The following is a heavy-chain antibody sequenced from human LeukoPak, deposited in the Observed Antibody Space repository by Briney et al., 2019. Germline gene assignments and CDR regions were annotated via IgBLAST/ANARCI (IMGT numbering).Heavy chain of an antibody. D-gene: IGHD6-6*01. J-gene: IGHJ3*02. CDR3: AKDITARFGAFDI. V-gene: IGHV3-23*01. CDR1: GYTFSSYA. CDR2: ISGSGGST. Sequence: GGSLRLSCAASGYTFSSYAMSWVRQAPGKGLEWVSAISGSGGSTYYADSVKGRFTISRDNSKNTLYLQMNSLRAEDTAVYYCAKDITARFGAFDIWGQGTMVTVSS.